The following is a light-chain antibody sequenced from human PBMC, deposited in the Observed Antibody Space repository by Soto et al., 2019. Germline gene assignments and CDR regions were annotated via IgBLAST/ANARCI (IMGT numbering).Light chain of an antibody. V-gene: IGKV1-6*01. CDR2: AAS. J-gene: IGKJ2*01. Sequence: ALPMTQSPSSLSASVGDRVTITCRASQDIRNHLAWYQQKPGTAPKVLISAASSLQTGVPSRFSGSGSGTDFTLTISSLQPEDFATYYCLQDFNFPFTFGQGTKLEVK. CDR3: LQDFNFPFT. CDR1: QDIRNH.